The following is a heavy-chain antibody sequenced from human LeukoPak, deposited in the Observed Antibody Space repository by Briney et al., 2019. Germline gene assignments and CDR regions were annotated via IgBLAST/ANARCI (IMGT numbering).Heavy chain of an antibody. J-gene: IGHJ5*02. Sequence: GESLRISCKGSGYIFTSYWISWVRQMPGKGLEWMGRIDPSDSYTNYSPSFQGHVTISADKSISTAYLQWSSLKASDTVMYYCARQGYCGSTSCYRRWWFDPWGQGTLVTVSS. CDR2: IDPSDSYT. V-gene: IGHV5-10-1*01. CDR1: GYIFTSYW. CDR3: ARQGYCGSTSCYRRWWFDP. D-gene: IGHD2-2*02.